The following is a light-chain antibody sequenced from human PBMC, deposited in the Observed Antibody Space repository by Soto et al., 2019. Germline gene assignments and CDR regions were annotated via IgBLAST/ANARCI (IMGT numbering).Light chain of an antibody. CDR2: DVS. V-gene: IGLV2-14*03. J-gene: IGLJ1*01. CDR3: SSYTSSSTPSYV. CDR1: SSDVGNYNY. Sequence: QSVLTQPASVSGSPGQSIAISCTGTSSDVGNYNYVSWYQQHPGKAPKLMIYDVSNRPSGVSNRFSGSKSGNTASLTISGLQAEDEADYYCSSYTSSSTPSYVFGTGTKVTVL.